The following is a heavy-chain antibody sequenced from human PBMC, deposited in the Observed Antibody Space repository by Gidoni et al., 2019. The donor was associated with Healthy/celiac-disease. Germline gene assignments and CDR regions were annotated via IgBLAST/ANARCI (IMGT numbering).Heavy chain of an antibody. CDR2: FGTA. CDR3: ARGGENPRDYGDYLGLGNWFDP. J-gene: IGHJ5*02. Sequence: GQLVQAWAGVKKRGSSVKVSCKASGGTFCSYAIFGTANYAQKFQGRVTITADESTSTAYMEVSSLRSEDTAVYYCARGGENPRDYGDYLGLGNWFDPWGQGTLVTVSS. D-gene: IGHD4-17*01. V-gene: IGHV1-69*01. CDR1: GGTFCSYA.